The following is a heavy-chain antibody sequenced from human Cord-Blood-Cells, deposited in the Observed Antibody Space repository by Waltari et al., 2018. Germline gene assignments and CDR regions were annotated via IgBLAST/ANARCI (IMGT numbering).Heavy chain of an antibody. CDR1: GGSISSYY. V-gene: IGHV4-59*01. J-gene: IGHJ4*02. CDR2: IYYSGST. D-gene: IGHD6-13*01. CDR3: ARGSTLIAAADY. Sequence: QVQLQESGPGLVKPSETLSLTCTVPGGSISSYYWSWIRQPPGKGLEWIGYIYYSGSTNYNPSLKSRVTISVDTSKNQFSLKLSSVTAADTAVYYCARGSTLIAAADYWGQGTLVTVSS.